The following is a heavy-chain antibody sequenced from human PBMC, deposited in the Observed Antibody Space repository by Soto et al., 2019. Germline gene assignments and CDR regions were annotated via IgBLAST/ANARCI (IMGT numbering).Heavy chain of an antibody. CDR1: GGSISSGGYY. CDR3: AGVPLMGYDSSGYYYKN. CDR2: IYYSGST. J-gene: IGHJ4*02. V-gene: IGHV4-31*03. D-gene: IGHD3-22*01. Sequence: SETLSLTCTVSGGSISSGGYYWSWIRQHPGKGLEWIGYIYYSGSTYYNPSLKSRVTISVDTSKNQFSLKLSSVTAADTAVYYCAGVPLMGYDSSGYYYKNWGQGTLVTVSS.